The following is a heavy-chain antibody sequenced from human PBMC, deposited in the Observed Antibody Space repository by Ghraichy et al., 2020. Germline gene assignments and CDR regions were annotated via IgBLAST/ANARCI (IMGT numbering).Heavy chain of an antibody. J-gene: IGHJ4*02. CDR1: GGSISSYY. D-gene: IGHD3-22*01. Sequence: SETLSLTCTVSGGSISSYYWSWIRQPPGKGLEWIGYIYYSGSTNYNPSLKSRVTISVDTSKNQFSLKLSSVTAADTAVYYCARGGADSSGYYQFDYWGQGTLVTVSS. CDR3: ARGGADSSGYYQFDY. CDR2: IYYSGST. V-gene: IGHV4-59*08.